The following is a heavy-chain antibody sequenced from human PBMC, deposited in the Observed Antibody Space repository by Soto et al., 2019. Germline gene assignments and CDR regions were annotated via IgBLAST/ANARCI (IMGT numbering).Heavy chain of an antibody. CDR3: AKGAWLDY. CDR1: GFTFTTFD. J-gene: IGHJ4*02. Sequence: EVQLLESGGGLVQPGASLRLSCAASGFTFTTFDMSWARQAPGKGLEWVSVVRGRDGSTSYADSLKGRFTISKDSSKNTLYLQLNSLRAEDTALYYSAKGAWLDYWGQGTLVTVSS. D-gene: IGHD5-12*01. CDR2: VRGRDGST. V-gene: IGHV3-23*01.